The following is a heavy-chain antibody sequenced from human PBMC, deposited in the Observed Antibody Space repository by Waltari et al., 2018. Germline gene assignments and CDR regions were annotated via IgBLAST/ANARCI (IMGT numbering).Heavy chain of an antibody. D-gene: IGHD2-2*01. CDR3: ARGGIGYCSSTSCYYFDY. CDR2: IIPIFGTA. Sequence: QVQLVQSGAEVKKPGSSVKVSCKASGGTFSSYAISWVRQAPGPGLEWMGGIIPIFGTANYAQKFQGRVTITADEATSTAYMELSSLRSEDTAVYYCARGGIGYCSSTSCYYFDYWGQGTLVTVSS. J-gene: IGHJ4*02. V-gene: IGHV1-69*01. CDR1: GGTFSSYA.